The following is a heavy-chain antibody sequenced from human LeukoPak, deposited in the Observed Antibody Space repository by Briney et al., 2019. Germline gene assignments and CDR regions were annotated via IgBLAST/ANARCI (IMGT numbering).Heavy chain of an antibody. V-gene: IGHV4-39*07. J-gene: IGHJ4*02. CDR3: ARDRGTWNDDGFDY. Sequence: SETLSLTCTVSGGSISSSSYYWGWIRQPPGKGLEWIGSIYYSGSTYYNPSLKSRVTISVDTSKNQFSLKLSSVTAADTAVYYCARDRGTWNDDGFDYWGQGTQVTVSS. D-gene: IGHD1-1*01. CDR2: IYYSGST. CDR1: GGSISSSSYY.